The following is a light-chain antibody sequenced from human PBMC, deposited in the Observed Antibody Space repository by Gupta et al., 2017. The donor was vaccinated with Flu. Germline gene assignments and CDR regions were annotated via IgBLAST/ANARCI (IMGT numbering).Light chain of an antibody. CDR1: SSNIGNNY. Sequence: QSVLTQPPSVSAAPGQKVTISCSGTSSNIGNNYVSWYQQVPETAPNLLIYDNNQRPSGIADRFSGSKSGTSGTLDITGLQTGDEADYYCGTWDTSLRDRVFGGGTKLTVL. CDR3: GTWDTSLRDRV. V-gene: IGLV1-51*01. CDR2: DNN. J-gene: IGLJ3*02.